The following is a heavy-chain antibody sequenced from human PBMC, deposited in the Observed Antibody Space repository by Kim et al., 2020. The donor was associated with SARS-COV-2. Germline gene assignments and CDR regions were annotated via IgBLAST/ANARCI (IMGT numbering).Heavy chain of an antibody. CDR1: GFALSTYH. D-gene: IGHD1-7*01. CDR2: ITTSSSVI. Sequence: GGSLRLSCAASGFALSTYHMDWVRQAPGKGLEWISFITTSSSVIKYADSVQGRFAISGDNAKNALYLQMDRLRDEDTAVYFCARDLGTSPGGGYWGQGTLVTVSS. CDR3: ARDLGTSPGGGY. J-gene: IGHJ4*02. V-gene: IGHV3-48*02.